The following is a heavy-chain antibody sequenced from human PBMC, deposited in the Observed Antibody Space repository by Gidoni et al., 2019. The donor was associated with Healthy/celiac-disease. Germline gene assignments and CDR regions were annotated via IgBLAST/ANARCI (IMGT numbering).Heavy chain of an antibody. CDR1: GSSFTTYW. Sequence: EVQLVQSGAEVKKPGESLKISCEGSGSSFTTYWIGWVRQMPGKGLEWMGISYPGDSDARYSPSFQGQVTISADKSINTAYLQWSSLKASDTAMYYCARLFNIWYFDLWGRGTLVTVSS. V-gene: IGHV5-51*01. D-gene: IGHD2-15*01. CDR2: SYPGDSDA. J-gene: IGHJ2*01. CDR3: ARLFNIWYFDL.